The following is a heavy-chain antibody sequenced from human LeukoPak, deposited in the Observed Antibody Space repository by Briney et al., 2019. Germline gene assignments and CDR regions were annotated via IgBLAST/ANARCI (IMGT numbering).Heavy chain of an antibody. CDR2: ISAYNGNT. Sequence: ASVKVSCKASGYTFTSYGISWVRQAPGQGLEWMGWISAYNGNTNYAQKLQGRVTMTTDTSTSTAYMELRSLRSDDTAVYYCARVPQSRPPGSYYMDVWGKGTTVTVSS. CDR1: GYTFTSYG. CDR3: ARVPQSRPPGSYYMDV. J-gene: IGHJ6*03. V-gene: IGHV1-18*01. D-gene: IGHD7-27*01.